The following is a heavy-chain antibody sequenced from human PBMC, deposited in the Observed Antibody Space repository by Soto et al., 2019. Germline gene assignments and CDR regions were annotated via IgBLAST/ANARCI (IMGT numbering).Heavy chain of an antibody. CDR1: GYSFTSYW. J-gene: IGHJ4*02. Sequence: GESLKISCKGSGYSFTSYWIGWVRQMPGKGLEWMGIIYPGDSDTRYSPSFQGQVTISADKSISTAYLQWSSLKASDTAMYYCARLKRLPLSSGYSGRRQPLDYWGQGTLVTVSS. CDR3: ARLKRLPLSSGYSGRRQPLDY. V-gene: IGHV5-51*01. D-gene: IGHD3-22*01. CDR2: IYPGDSDT.